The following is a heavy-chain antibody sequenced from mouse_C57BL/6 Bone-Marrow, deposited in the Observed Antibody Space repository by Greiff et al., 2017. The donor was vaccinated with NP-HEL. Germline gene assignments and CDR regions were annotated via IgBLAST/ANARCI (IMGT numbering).Heavy chain of an antibody. CDR1: GYTFTSYW. Sequence: QVQLQQPGAELVKPGASVKMSCKASGYTFTSYWITWVKQRPGQGLEWIGDIYPGSGSTNYNEKFKSKATLTVDKSSSTAYMQLSSLTSEDSAVYYCASRRFSDDYDWFAYWGQGTLVTVSA. V-gene: IGHV1-55*01. J-gene: IGHJ3*01. CDR2: IYPGSGST. D-gene: IGHD2-4*01. CDR3: ASRRFSDDYDWFAY.